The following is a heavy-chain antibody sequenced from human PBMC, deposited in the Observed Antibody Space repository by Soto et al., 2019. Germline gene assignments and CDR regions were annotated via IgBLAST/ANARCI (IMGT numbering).Heavy chain of an antibody. CDR1: GGSISSGDYY. CDR2: IFFTGST. D-gene: IGHD2-21*01. Sequence: SETLSLTCTVSGGSISSGDYYWSWIRQPPGKGLEWIGYIFFTGSTYYNPSLKSRITISIDTSNNQLSLKLSSVTAADTAVYYGARVFDDYGGYMGDWGYWGPGTLVTSPQ. CDR3: ARVFDDYGGYMGDWGY. J-gene: IGHJ4*02. V-gene: IGHV4-30-4*01.